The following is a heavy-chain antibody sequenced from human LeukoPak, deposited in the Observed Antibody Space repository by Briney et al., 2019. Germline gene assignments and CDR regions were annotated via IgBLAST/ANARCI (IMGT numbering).Heavy chain of an antibody. CDR3: ARGDMAWFGELSSMDV. D-gene: IGHD3-10*01. CDR2: MNPNSGNT. CDR1: GYTFTSYD. Sequence: ASVKVSCKASGYTFTSYDINWVRQATGQGLEWMGWMNPNSGNTGYAQKFQGRVTVTRNTSISTAYMELSSLRSEDTAVYYCARGDMAWFGELSSMDVWGQGTTVTVSS. V-gene: IGHV1-8*01. J-gene: IGHJ6*02.